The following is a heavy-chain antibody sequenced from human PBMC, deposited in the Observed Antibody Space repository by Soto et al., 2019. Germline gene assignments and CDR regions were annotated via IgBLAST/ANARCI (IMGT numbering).Heavy chain of an antibody. J-gene: IGHJ5*02. CDR2: IYHSGST. Sequence: SETLSLTCAVSGGSISSGAYSWSWIRQPPGKGLEWVGYIYHSGSTYYNPSLKSRVTISVDRSKNQFSLKLSSVTAADTAVYYCARVDIVATVGGWFDPWGQGNLVTVSS. D-gene: IGHD5-12*01. CDR1: GGSISSGAYS. CDR3: ARVDIVATVGGWFDP. V-gene: IGHV4-30-2*01.